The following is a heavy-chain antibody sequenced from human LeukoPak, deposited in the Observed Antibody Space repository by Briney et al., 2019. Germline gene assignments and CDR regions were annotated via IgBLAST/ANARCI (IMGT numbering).Heavy chain of an antibody. D-gene: IGHD2-21*01. CDR1: GFTFSSYG. J-gene: IGHJ4*02. CDR3: AREILGMIGFDY. CDR2: ISYDGSNK. V-gene: IGHV3-30*03. Sequence: GGSLRLSCAASGFTFSSYGMHWVRQAPGKGLEWVALISYDGSNKYYADSVKGRFTIPRDNSKNTLYLHLNSLRAEDTAVYYCAREILGMIGFDYWGQGTLVTVSS.